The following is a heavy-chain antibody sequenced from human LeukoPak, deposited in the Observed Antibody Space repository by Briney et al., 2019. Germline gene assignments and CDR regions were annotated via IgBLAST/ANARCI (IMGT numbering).Heavy chain of an antibody. Sequence: PSETLSLTCTVSGGSINSGSYYWGWIRQPGGKGLEWIGRVFISGSPNYNPSLKSRVTISVDTSKNQFSLKLSSVTAADMAVYYCARSDRDYVASTWGQGTLVTVSS. CDR2: VFISGSP. CDR3: ARSDRDYVAST. J-gene: IGHJ5*02. D-gene: IGHD3-16*01. V-gene: IGHV4-61*02. CDR1: GGSINSGSYY.